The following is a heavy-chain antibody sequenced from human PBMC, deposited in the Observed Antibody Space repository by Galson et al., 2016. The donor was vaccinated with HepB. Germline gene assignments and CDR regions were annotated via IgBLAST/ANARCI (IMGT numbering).Heavy chain of an antibody. CDR2: FYSIDNT. CDR1: GGSLSTNYY. V-gene: IGHV4-39*01. D-gene: IGHD6-13*01. CDR3: VRLGTAAAVANRRGRVY. J-gene: IGHJ4*02. Sequence: SETLSLTCVVSGGSLSTNYYWGWIRQPPGRGLEWIGSFYSIDNTYYNPSLTSRVTVSADMSRNQFFLSLTSVTAADTAIYYCVRLGTAAAVANRRGRVYWGQGTRVTVSS.